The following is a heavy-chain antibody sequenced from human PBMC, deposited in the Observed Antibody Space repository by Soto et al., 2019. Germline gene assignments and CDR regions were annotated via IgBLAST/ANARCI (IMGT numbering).Heavy chain of an antibody. D-gene: IGHD3-10*01. V-gene: IGHV1-69*12. CDR3: ARGPLWLGGVLGYFDY. Sequence: QVQLVQSGAEVKKPGSSVKVSCKASGGTFSSYAISWVRQAPGQGLEWMGGIIPIFGTANYAQKFQGRVTITADEYTSTAYMELSSLSSEDTDVYYCARGPLWLGGVLGYFDYWGQGALVTVSS. CDR2: IIPIFGTA. CDR1: GGTFSSYA. J-gene: IGHJ4*02.